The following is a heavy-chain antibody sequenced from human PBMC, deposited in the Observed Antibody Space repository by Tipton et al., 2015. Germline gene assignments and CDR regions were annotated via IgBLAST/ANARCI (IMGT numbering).Heavy chain of an antibody. Sequence: TLSLTCTVSGGSVSNASYYWSWIRQPAGKGLEWIGRIYTSGSTNYNPSLKSRVTMSVDTSKNQFSLKLSSVTAADTAVYCCARVTGYCSGGSCYPGYWFDPWGQGTLVTVSS. CDR1: GGSVSNASYY. V-gene: IGHV4-61*02. CDR2: IYTSGST. D-gene: IGHD2-15*01. J-gene: IGHJ5*02. CDR3: ARVTGYCSGGSCYPGYWFDP.